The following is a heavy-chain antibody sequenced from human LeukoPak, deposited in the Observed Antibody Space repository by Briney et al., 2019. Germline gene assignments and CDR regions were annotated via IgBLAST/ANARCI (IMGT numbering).Heavy chain of an antibody. D-gene: IGHD6-19*01. V-gene: IGHV3-7*01. CDR1: GFTFSRFW. Sequence: GGSLRLSCAASGFTFSRFWMTWVRQAPGKGLEWVANIKQDGSEKYYVDSVKGRFTISRDNAKNSLYLQMNSLRAEDTAVYYCAGSGWQVYLDYWVQGTLVTVSS. CDR3: AGSGWQVYLDY. J-gene: IGHJ4*02. CDR2: IKQDGSEK.